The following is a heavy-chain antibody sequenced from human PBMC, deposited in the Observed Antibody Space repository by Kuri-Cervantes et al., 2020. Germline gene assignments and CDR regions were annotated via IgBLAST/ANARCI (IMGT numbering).Heavy chain of an antibody. CDR3: ARDLVLDSLTGYSIRGVGMDV. CDR1: GFTFNTYD. Sequence: GESLKISCTASGFTFNTYDMNWVRQAPGKGLEWVSSITSDSYYIYYADSVKGRFTISRDNARNSLYLQMNSLRAEDTTAYFCARDLVLDSLTGYSIRGVGMDVWGQGTTVTVSS. J-gene: IGHJ6*02. D-gene: IGHD3-9*01. CDR2: ITSDSYYI. V-gene: IGHV3-21*01.